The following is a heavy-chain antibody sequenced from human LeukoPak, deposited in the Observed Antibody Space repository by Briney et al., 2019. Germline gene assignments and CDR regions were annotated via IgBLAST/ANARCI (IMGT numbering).Heavy chain of an antibody. CDR3: ARGSCSSTSCYSFDP. CDR2: ISYDGSNK. D-gene: IGHD2-2*02. Sequence: GGSLRLSCAASGFTFSSYAMHWVRQAPGKGLEWVAVISYDGSNKYYADSVKGRFTTSRDNSKNTLYLQMNSLRAEDTAVYYCARGSCSSTSCYSFDPWGQGTLVTVSS. CDR1: GFTFSSYA. J-gene: IGHJ5*02. V-gene: IGHV3-30*04.